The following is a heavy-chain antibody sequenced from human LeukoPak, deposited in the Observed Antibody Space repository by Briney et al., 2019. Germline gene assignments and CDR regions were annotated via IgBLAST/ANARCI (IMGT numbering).Heavy chain of an antibody. V-gene: IGHV4-34*01. CDR2: INHSGST. CDR3: ATGSSSWEYYFDY. J-gene: IGHJ4*02. D-gene: IGHD6-13*01. Sequence: SETLSLTCAAYGGSFSGYYWSWIRQPPGKGLEWIGEINHSGSTNYNPSLKSRVTISVDTSKNQFSLKLSSVTAADTAVYYRATGSSSWEYYFDYWGQGTLVTVSS. CDR1: GGSFSGYY.